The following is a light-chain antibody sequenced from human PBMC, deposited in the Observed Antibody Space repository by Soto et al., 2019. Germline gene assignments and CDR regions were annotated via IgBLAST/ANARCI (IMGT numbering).Light chain of an antibody. J-gene: IGLJ3*02. CDR2: EVS. CDR3: ISYAGSSIGV. Sequence: QSALTQPPSASGSPGQSVTISCTGTSSDVGAYNYVSWYQQHPGKAPKLMIYEVSKRPSGVPDRFSGSKSGNTASLTVSGLRAEDEADYYCISYAGSSIGVFGGGTKLTVL. V-gene: IGLV2-8*01. CDR1: SSDVGAYNY.